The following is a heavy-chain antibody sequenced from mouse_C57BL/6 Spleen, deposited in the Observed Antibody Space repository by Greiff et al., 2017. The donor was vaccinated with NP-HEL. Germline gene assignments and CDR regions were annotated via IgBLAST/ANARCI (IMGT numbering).Heavy chain of an antibody. CDR3: AREGDYEGFDY. CDR1: GFTFSDYY. J-gene: IGHJ2*01. Sequence: EVMLVESEGGLVQPGSSMKLSCTASGFTFSDYYMAWVRQVPEKGLEWVANINYDGSSTYYLDSLKSRFIISRDNAKNILYLQMSSLKSEDTATYYCAREGDYEGFDYWGQGTTLTVSS. CDR2: INYDGSST. V-gene: IGHV5-16*01. D-gene: IGHD2-4*01.